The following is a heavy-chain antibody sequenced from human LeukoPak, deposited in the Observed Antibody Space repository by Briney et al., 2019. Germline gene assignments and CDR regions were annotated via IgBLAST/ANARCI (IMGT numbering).Heavy chain of an antibody. D-gene: IGHD6-13*01. CDR3: ARGLVRGPTKKNASSWSRWGKYYFDY. V-gene: IGHV4-34*01. Sequence: SETLSLTCAVYGGSFSGYYWSWIRQPPGKGLEWIGEINHSGSTNYNPSLKSRVTISVDTSKNQFSLKLSSVTAADTAVYYCARGLVRGPTKKNASSWSRWGKYYFDYWGQGTLVTVSS. CDR2: INHSGST. J-gene: IGHJ4*02. CDR1: GGSFSGYY.